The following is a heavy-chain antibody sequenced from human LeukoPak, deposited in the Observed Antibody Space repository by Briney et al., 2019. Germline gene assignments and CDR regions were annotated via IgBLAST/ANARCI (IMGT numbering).Heavy chain of an antibody. CDR1: GYRFSSNA. V-gene: IGHV7-4-1*02. CDR2: INTETGNP. Sequence: ASVKVSCKASGYRFSSNAMNWVRQAPGQGLEWMGWINTETGNPTYAQGFTGRFVFSLDTSVSTAYLQISSLKAEDTAVYYCARENRVATTFYYYYYMDVWGKGTTVTVSS. CDR3: ARENRVATTFYYYYYMDV. D-gene: IGHD5-12*01. J-gene: IGHJ6*03.